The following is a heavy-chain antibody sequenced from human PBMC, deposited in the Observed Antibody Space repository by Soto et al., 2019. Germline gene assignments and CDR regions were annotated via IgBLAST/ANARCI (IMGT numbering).Heavy chain of an antibody. Sequence: QVQLVQSGAEVKKPGASVKVSCKASGYTFTSYAMHWVRQAPGQRLEWMGWINAGNGNTKYSQKFQGRVTITRDTSASTAYMELSSLRSEDTAVYYCARDKRYYGFWSGLDYWGQGTLVTVSS. CDR3: ARDKRYYGFWSGLDY. D-gene: IGHD3-3*01. CDR2: INAGNGNT. J-gene: IGHJ4*02. CDR1: GYTFTSYA. V-gene: IGHV1-3*01.